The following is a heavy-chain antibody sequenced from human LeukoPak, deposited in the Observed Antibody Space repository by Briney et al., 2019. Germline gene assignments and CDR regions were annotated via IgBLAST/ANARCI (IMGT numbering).Heavy chain of an antibody. D-gene: IGHD2-8*01. J-gene: IGHJ4*02. CDR1: GYTFTGYY. CDR3: ARLGYCTNGVCYTFDY. CDR2: INPNSGGT. Sequence: GASVKVSCKASGYTFTGYYMHWVRQAPGQGLEWMGWINPNSGGTNYAQKFQGRVTMTRDTSISTAYMELSRLRSDDTAVYYCARLGYCTNGVCYTFDYWGQGTLVTVSS. V-gene: IGHV1-2*02.